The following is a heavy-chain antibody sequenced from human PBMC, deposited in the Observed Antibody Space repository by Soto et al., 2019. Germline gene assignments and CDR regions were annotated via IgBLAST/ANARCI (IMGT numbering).Heavy chain of an antibody. CDR1: GFTFSTYA. D-gene: IGHD3-9*01. CDR3: ATPPIRLLTGYSVLQY. J-gene: IGHJ4*01. Sequence: FLRLSCAGSGFTFSTYALTWVRQAPGKGLEWVSAISPNGRNTYYIDSVKGRFTISRDNSKNTLYLQMNSLRVEDTAMYYCATPPIRLLTGYSVLQYWGQGTLVTV. V-gene: IGHV3-23*01. CDR2: ISPNGRNT.